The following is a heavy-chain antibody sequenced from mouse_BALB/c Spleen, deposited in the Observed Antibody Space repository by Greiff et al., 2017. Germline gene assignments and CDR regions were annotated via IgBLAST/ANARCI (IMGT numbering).Heavy chain of an antibody. D-gene: IGHD2-3*01. Sequence: QVQLQQPGAELAKPGTSVKLSCKASGYNFTSYWINWVKLRPGQGLEWIGDIYPGSGSTNYNEKFKSKATLTVDTSSSTAYMQLSSLASEDSALYYCARGWLLRFYYFDYWGQGTTLTVSS. J-gene: IGHJ2*01. V-gene: IGHV1-55*01. CDR1: GYNFTSYW. CDR3: ARGWLLRFYYFDY. CDR2: IYPGSGST.